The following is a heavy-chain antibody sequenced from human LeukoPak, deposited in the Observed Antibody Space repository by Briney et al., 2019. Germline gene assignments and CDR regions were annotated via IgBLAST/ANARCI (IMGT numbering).Heavy chain of an antibody. D-gene: IGHD6-19*01. CDR2: INHSGST. CDR3: ARGIPSSGWYAY. CDR1: GGSFSGYH. V-gene: IGHV4-34*01. Sequence: SETLSLTCAVYGGSFSGYHWSWIRQPPGKGLEWIGEINHSGSTNYDPSLKSRVTISVDTSKNQFSLKLSSVTAADTAVYCCARGIPSSGWYAYWGQGTLVTVSS. J-gene: IGHJ4*02.